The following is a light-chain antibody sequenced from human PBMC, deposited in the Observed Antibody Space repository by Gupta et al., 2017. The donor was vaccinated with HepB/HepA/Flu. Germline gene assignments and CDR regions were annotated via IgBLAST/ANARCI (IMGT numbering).Light chain of an antibody. V-gene: IGKV3-15*01. J-gene: IGKJ1*01. CDR3: QQDNNCPWT. CDR2: GAS. CDR1: QSVSSN. Sequence: EIVMTQSPATLSVSPGERATLSCRASQSVSSNLAWYQQKPGQAPRLLIYGASTRATGIPDRFSGSGSGTEFTLTISSRQSEDFAVYYCQQDNNCPWTFGQGTKVEIK.